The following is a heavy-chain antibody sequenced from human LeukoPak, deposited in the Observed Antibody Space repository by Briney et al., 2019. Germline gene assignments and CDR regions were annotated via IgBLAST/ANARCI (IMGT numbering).Heavy chain of an antibody. D-gene: IGHD3-10*01. CDR1: GFTFSSYE. V-gene: IGHV3-48*03. J-gene: IGHJ6*03. CDR3: ARDLDGSGSYYWGSEHYYYMDV. CDR2: ISSSGSTI. Sequence: GGSLRLSCAASGFTFSSYEMNWVRQAPGKGLEWVSYISSSGSTIYYADSVKGRFTISRDNAKNSLYLQMNSLRAEDTAVYYCARDLDGSGSYYWGSEHYYYMDVWGKGTTVTVSS.